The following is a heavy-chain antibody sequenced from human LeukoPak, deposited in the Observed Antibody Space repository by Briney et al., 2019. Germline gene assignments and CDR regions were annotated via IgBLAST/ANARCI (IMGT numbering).Heavy chain of an antibody. CDR3: ARVVTMVRGVPIYYYYYMDV. V-gene: IGHV4-59*01. CDR1: GGSFSGYY. Sequence: SSETLSLTCAVYGGSFSGYYWSWIRQPPGKGLEWIGYIYYSGSTNYNPSLKSRVTISVDTSKNQFSLKLSSVTAADTAVYYCARVVTMVRGVPIYYYYYMDVWGKGTTVTISS. J-gene: IGHJ6*03. D-gene: IGHD3-10*01. CDR2: IYYSGST.